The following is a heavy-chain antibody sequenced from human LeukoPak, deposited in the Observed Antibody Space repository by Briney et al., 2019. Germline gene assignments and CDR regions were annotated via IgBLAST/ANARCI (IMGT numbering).Heavy chain of an antibody. CDR1: GFTFSSYW. CDR2: VKQDGSEK. J-gene: IGHJ4*02. D-gene: IGHD4-17*01. CDR3: ARDQSRGYGDFY. Sequence: PGGSLRLSCTASGFTFSSYWMSWVRQAPGKGLEWVAAVKQDGSEKSYVDSVKGRFIASKDNAKNSLYLEMNNLRADDTAVYYCARDQSRGYGDFYWGQGTLVTVSS. V-gene: IGHV3-7*01.